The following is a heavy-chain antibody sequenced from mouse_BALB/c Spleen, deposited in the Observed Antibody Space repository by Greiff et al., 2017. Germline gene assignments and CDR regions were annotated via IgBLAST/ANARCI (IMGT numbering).Heavy chain of an antibody. CDR1: GFSLTSYG. V-gene: IGHV2-9*02. CDR3: ARDRGTTVVAPVAY. Sequence: VKLMESGPGLVAPSQSLSITCTVSGFSLTSYGVHWVRQPPGKGLEWLGVIWAGGSTNYNSALMSRLSISKDNSKSQVFLKMNSLQTDDTAMYYCARDRGTTVVAPVAYWGQGTLVTVSA. CDR2: IWAGGST. J-gene: IGHJ3*01. D-gene: IGHD1-1*01.